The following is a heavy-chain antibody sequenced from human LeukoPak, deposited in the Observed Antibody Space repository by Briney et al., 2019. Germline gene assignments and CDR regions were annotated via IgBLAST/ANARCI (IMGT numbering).Heavy chain of an antibody. CDR2: ISINTDT. Sequence: GGSLTLSCAASGIAVIGNYMSWVRQPPGKGLEWVSFISINTDTFYADSVRGRFTISRDSSKNTLFLQMNSLRDEDSAVYYCAIAQSWDELFDSWGQGYLVTVSS. CDR3: AIAQSWDELFDS. CDR1: GIAVIGNY. V-gene: IGHV3-53*01. J-gene: IGHJ4*02. D-gene: IGHD1-26*01.